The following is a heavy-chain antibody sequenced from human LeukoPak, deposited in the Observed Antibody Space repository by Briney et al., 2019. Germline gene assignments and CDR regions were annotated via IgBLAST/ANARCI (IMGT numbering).Heavy chain of an antibody. Sequence: GGSLRLSCAASGFTFSSYWMSWVRQAPGKGLEWVANIKQDGSEKYYVDSVKGRFTISRDNAKNLLYLQMNSLRAEDTAVYYCARARYYYGSGSYFYFDYWGQGSLVTVSS. V-gene: IGHV3-7*01. CDR2: IKQDGSEK. CDR3: ARARYYYGSGSYFYFDY. D-gene: IGHD3-10*01. J-gene: IGHJ4*02. CDR1: GFTFSSYW.